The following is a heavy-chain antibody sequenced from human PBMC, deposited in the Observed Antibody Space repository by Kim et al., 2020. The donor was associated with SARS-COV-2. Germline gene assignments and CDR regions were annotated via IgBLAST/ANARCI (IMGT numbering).Heavy chain of an antibody. CDR1: GFTFSSYS. CDR3: AKRGRGVAGSDFDV. D-gene: IGHD6-19*01. V-gene: IGHV3-21*04. J-gene: IGHJ4*02. Sequence: GGSLRLSCAASGFTFSSYSMNWVRQAPGKGLEWVSSISSSSSYIYYADSVKGRFTISRDNAKNSLYLQMNSLRAEDTAIYYCAKRGRGVAGSDFDVWGRGTLVTVSA. CDR2: ISSSSSYI.